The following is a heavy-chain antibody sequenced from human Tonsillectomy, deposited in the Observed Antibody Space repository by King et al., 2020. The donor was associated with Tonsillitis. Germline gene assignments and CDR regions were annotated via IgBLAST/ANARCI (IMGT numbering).Heavy chain of an antibody. CDR1: GFTFSTYD. J-gene: IGHJ4*02. Sequence: VQLVESGGGVVQPGTSLRLSCAASGFTFSTYDMHWVRQPPGKGLEWVALISYHGSDKYYADSVKGRFTISRDNSKNILHLQINSLRVEDTAVYYCVRGSDGTLFGYLYWGQGTLVTVSS. CDR3: VRGSDGTLFGYLY. V-gene: IGHV3-30*04. D-gene: IGHD3-9*01. CDR2: ISYHGSDK.